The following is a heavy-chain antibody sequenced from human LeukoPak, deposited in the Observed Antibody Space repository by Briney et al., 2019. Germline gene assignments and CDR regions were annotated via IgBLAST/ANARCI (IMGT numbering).Heavy chain of an antibody. V-gene: IGHV1-2*02. Sequence: ASVKVSCKASGYTFTGYYMHWVRQAPGQGLEWMGWINPNSGGTNYAQKFQGRVTMTRDTSISTAYMELSRLRSDDTAVYYCARVSLLSSSWYYEFDYWGQGTLVTVSS. CDR2: INPNSGGT. D-gene: IGHD6-13*01. J-gene: IGHJ4*02. CDR3: ARVSLLSSSWYYEFDY. CDR1: GYTFTGYY.